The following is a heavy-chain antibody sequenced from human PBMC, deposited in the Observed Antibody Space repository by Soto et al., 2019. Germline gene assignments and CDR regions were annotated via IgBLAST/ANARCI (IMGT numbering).Heavy chain of an antibody. D-gene: IGHD2-21*02. CDR2: IPQDGVDG. V-gene: IGHV3-7*03. CDR3: ARDHLILPAHDFFYGSDV. Sequence: GGSLRLSCEVSGFTFSMYSMSWVRQSPGKGLEWVAKIPQDGVDGHYADSVKGRFTTSRDNGKNSLYLQLNNLRAEDTAVYYCARDHLILPAHDFFYGSDVGGRGATVTVSS. CDR1: GFTFSMYS. J-gene: IGHJ6*02.